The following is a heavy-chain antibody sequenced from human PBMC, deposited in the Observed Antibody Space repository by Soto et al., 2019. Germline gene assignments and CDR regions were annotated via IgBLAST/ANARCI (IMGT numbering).Heavy chain of an antibody. CDR1: GFTFSSYC. J-gene: IGHJ6*03. D-gene: IGHD2-8*02. CDR3: AGRYCTAGICYTNYYYYMDV. Sequence: GGSLILSCAASGFTFSSYCMHWVRQAPGKGLEWVAVISYDGSNTYYADSVKGRFTISRDNSKDTLSLQMNSLRAEDTAVYYCAGRYCTAGICYTNYYYYMDVWGKGTTVTVSS. CDR2: ISYDGSNT. V-gene: IGHV3-30*03.